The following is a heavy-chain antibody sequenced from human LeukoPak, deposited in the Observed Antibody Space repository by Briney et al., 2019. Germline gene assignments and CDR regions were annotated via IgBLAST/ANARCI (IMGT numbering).Heavy chain of an antibody. CDR2: ISYDGSNK. Sequence: GRSLRLSCAASGFTSSSYAMHWVRQAPGKGLEWVAVISYDGSNKYYADSVKGRFTISRDNSKNTLYLQMNSLRAEDTAVYYCARDRRLYSSSWLQNYYYYYYGMDVWGQGTTVTVSS. J-gene: IGHJ6*02. V-gene: IGHV3-30-3*01. CDR3: ARDRRLYSSSWLQNYYYYYYGMDV. CDR1: GFTSSSYA. D-gene: IGHD6-13*01.